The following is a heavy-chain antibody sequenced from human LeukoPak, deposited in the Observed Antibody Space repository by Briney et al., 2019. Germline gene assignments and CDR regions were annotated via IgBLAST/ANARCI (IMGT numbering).Heavy chain of an antibody. CDR2: IYTSGST. CDR1: GGSISSYY. Sequence: SETPSLTCTVSGGSISSYYWSWIRQPAGKGLEWIGRIYTSGSTNYNPSLKSRVTMSVDTSKNQFSLKLSSVTAADTAVYYCALRLRFFSFDIWGQGTMVTVSS. CDR3: ALRLRFFSFDI. D-gene: IGHD3-3*01. V-gene: IGHV4-4*07. J-gene: IGHJ3*02.